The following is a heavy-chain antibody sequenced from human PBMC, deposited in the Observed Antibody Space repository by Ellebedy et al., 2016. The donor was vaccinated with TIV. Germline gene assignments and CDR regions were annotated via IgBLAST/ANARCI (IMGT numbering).Heavy chain of an antibody. CDR3: AGGTGWLPDS. J-gene: IGHJ4*02. D-gene: IGHD6-19*01. CDR2: IYYSGST. Sequence: SETLSLTXTVPGGSISSYYWSWIRQPPGKGLDWIGYIYYSGSTNYNPSLKSRVTISVDTSKNQFSLKLSSVTAADTAVYYCAGGTGWLPDSWGQGILVTVSS. V-gene: IGHV4-59*01. CDR1: GGSISSYY.